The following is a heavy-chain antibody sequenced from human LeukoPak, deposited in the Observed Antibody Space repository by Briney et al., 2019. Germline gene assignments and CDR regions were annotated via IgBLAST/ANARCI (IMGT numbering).Heavy chain of an antibody. V-gene: IGHV4-59*01. CDR3: ARLTRGGADYFDY. CDR1: GGSISSYY. J-gene: IGHJ4*02. CDR2: IYYSGST. D-gene: IGHD3-16*01. Sequence: PSETLSLTCTVSGGSISSYYWSWIRQPPGKGLEWIGYIYYSGSTNYNPSLKSRVTISVDTSKNQFSLKLSSVTAADTAVYYCARLTRGGADYFDYWGQGTLVTVSS.